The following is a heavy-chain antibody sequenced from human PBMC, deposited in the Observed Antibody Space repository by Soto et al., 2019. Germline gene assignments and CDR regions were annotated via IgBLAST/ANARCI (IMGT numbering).Heavy chain of an antibody. CDR3: ARDTRYCTNGGCLIGSFDY. CDR2: IYDSGST. V-gene: IGHV4-31*03. D-gene: IGHD2-8*01. CDR1: GGSISSGGYD. Sequence: SETLSLTCTVSGGSISSGGYDWTWIRQHPXKGLEWIGYIYDSGSTYYNPSLKSRVTISVDTSKNQFSLKLRSVTAADTAVYYCARDTRYCTNGGCLIGSFDYWGQGTLVTVSS. J-gene: IGHJ4*02.